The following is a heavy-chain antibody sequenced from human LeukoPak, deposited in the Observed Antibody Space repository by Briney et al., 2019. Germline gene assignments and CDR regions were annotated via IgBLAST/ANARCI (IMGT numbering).Heavy chain of an antibody. V-gene: IGHV3-53*04. CDR2: LYSGGGS. CDR1: GLPDSRTH. D-gene: IGHD4-17*01. J-gene: IGHJ4*02. Sequence: PGGSLRLSCAASGLPDSRTHMSGLRQAPGKGLEGVSLLYSGGGSYYPDSVKGRFTISSNNSKNTLYLRLKASGGEDNAIYYCRRIRDGDYPDYWGQGTLVTVSS. CDR3: RRIRDGDYPDY.